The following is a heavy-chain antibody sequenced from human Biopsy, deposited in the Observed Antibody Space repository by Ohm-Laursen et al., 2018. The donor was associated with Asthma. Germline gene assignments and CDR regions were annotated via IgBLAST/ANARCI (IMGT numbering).Heavy chain of an antibody. CDR3: ASYEVVTSILPLDV. CDR1: GFTFSRYG. D-gene: IGHD2-21*02. V-gene: IGHV3-30*03. J-gene: IGHJ6*02. Sequence: SLRLSCAASGFTFSRYGMHWVRQAPGKGLEWVAVISYDGSNKYYGDSVQGRYTISRDNSKNTLYLQMNSLRAEDTAVYYCASYEVVTSILPLDVWGQGTTVTVSS. CDR2: ISYDGSNK.